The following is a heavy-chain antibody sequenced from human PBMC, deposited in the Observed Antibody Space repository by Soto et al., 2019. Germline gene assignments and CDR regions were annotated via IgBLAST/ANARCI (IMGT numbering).Heavy chain of an antibody. CDR3: ARVLVPRDILTGYSY. V-gene: IGHV3-30-3*01. J-gene: IGHJ4*02. CDR1: GFTFSSAA. CDR2: ISYDGSNK. Sequence: GGSLRLSCAASGFTFSSAAISWVRQAPGKGLEWVAVISYDGSNKYYADSVKGRFTISRDNSKNTLYLQMNSLRAEDTAVYYCARVLVPRDILTGYSYWGQGTLVTVSS. D-gene: IGHD3-9*01.